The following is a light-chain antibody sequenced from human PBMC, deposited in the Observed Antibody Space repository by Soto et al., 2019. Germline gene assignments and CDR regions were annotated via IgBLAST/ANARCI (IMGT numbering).Light chain of an antibody. V-gene: IGLV1-40*01. Sequence: QSVLTQPPSVSGAPGQRVTISCTGSSSNIGAGYNVPWYQQVPGTAPKLLIYGDSNRPSGVPDRFSGSKSGTSASLAITGLQAEDEADYYCQSYDSRLGGWLFGGGTKLTVL. J-gene: IGLJ3*02. CDR3: QSYDSRLGGWL. CDR2: GDS. CDR1: SSNIGAGYN.